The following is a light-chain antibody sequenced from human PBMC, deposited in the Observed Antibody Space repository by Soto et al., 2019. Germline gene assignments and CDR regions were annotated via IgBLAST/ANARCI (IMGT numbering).Light chain of an antibody. J-gene: IGLJ2*01. V-gene: IGLV2-14*01. CDR3: SSCTSSIVV. Sequence: QSALTQPASVSGSPGQSITISCTGTSSDVGGYNYVSWYQQHPGKAPKLMIYEVSDRPSGVSHRFSGSKSGNTASLTISGLQEEDEAHYSCSSCTSSIVVFGGGTKLTVL. CDR1: SSDVGGYNY. CDR2: EVS.